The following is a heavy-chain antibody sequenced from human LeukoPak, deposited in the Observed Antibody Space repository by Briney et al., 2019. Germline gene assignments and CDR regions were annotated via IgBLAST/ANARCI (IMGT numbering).Heavy chain of an antibody. V-gene: IGHV3-20*04. CDR3: ARAGGPPDNWNDYFDY. CDR1: GFSFDDYG. J-gene: IGHJ4*02. Sequence: GGSLRLSCAASGFSFDDYGMSWVRQAPGKGLEWVSGINWNGGSTGYADSVKGRFTISRDNAKNSLYLQMNSLRAEDTALYYCARAGGPPDNWNDYFDYWGQGTLVTVSS. D-gene: IGHD1-20*01. CDR2: INWNGGST.